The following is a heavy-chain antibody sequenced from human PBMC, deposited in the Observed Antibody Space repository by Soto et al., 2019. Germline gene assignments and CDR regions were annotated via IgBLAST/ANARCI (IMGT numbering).Heavy chain of an antibody. CDR3: ARGGGVLRFLGRYYYGMDV. Sequence: PSETLSLTCAVHGGSFSGYYCSCIRQPPGKGLEGIGEINHIGSTNYNPSLKSRVTISVDTSKNQFSLKLSSVTAADTAVYYCARGGGVLRFLGRYYYGMDVWGQGTTVTVSS. CDR1: GGSFSGYY. V-gene: IGHV4-34*01. J-gene: IGHJ6*02. D-gene: IGHD3-3*01. CDR2: INHIGST.